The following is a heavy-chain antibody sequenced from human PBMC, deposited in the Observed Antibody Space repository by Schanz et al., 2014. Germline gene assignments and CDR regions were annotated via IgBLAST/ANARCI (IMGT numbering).Heavy chain of an antibody. V-gene: IGHV1-46*01. Sequence: QVQLVQSGAEVKKPGASVKVSCKASGYTFTSDSMHWVRQAPGQGLEWMGMINPSGGSTTYAQKFQGRVTMTRDTSTSTVYMELSSLRSEDTAVYYCARGIITMVRGGDVGAFDMWGQGTMVTVSS. D-gene: IGHD3-10*01. CDR1: GYTFTSDS. CDR3: ARGIITMVRGGDVGAFDM. CDR2: INPSGGST. J-gene: IGHJ3*02.